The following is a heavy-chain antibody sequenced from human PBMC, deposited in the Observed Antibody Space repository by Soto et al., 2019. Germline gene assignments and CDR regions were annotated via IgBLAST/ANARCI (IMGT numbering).Heavy chain of an antibody. Sequence: GGSLRLSCGASGFTFSDYWMHWVCQAPGKGLVWVSRINSDGSDTDYADSVKGRFTISRDNAKDTLFLQMNSLRAEDTAVYYCARNQYMTTVSSFGNWGQGTQVTAPQ. CDR2: INSDGSDT. J-gene: IGHJ4*02. V-gene: IGHV3-74*01. CDR1: GFTFSDYW. CDR3: ARNQYMTTVSSFGN. D-gene: IGHD4-4*01.